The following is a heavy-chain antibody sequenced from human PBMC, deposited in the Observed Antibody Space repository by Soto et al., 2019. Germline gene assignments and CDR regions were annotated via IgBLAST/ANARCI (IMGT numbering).Heavy chain of an antibody. CDR2: INHSGST. V-gene: IGHV4-34*01. CDR1: GGSFSGYY. Sequence: QVQLQQWGAGLLKPSETLSLTCAVYGGSFSGYYWSWIRQPPGKGLEWIGEINHSGSTNYNPSLKRRVTISVDTSKNQFSLKLSSVTAADTAVYYCARPYSDYDRGVLGYWGQGTLVTVSS. J-gene: IGHJ1*01. CDR3: ARPYSDYDRGVLGY. D-gene: IGHD5-12*01.